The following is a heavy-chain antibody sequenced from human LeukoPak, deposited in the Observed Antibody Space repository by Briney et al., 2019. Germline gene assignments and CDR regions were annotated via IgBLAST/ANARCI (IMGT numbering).Heavy chain of an antibody. CDR3: ARVAMIVAKPYDN. Sequence: PGGSLRLSCAASGFTFSNYEMNWVRQAPGKGLDWVAYISRGGRTVDYADSVKGRFTISRGSAKNALYLQMNSLRAEDTAVYYCARVAMIVAKPYDNWGQGTLVTVSS. CDR1: GFTFSNYE. J-gene: IGHJ4*02. CDR2: ISRGGRTV. D-gene: IGHD3-22*01. V-gene: IGHV3-48*03.